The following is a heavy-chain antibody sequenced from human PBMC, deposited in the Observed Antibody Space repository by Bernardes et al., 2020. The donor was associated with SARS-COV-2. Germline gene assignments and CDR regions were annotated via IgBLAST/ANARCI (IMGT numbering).Heavy chain of an antibody. CDR2: ISGYNSNT. V-gene: IGHV1-18*01. CDR3: ARDIVGASNY. J-gene: IGHJ4*02. D-gene: IGHD1-26*01. CDR1: GYTFTSYG. Sequence: ASVKVSCKASGYTFTSYGITWVRQAPGQGLEWMGWISGYNSNTDYAQKFQGRVTMTTDTSTTTAYMELRRLTSDDTAVYYCARDIVGASNYWGQGTLVTGSS.